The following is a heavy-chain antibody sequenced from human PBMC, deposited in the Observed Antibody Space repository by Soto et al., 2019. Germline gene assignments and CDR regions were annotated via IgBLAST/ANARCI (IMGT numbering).Heavy chain of an antibody. CDR3: AREEVGYCSGGRCYYYVMDV. J-gene: IGHJ6*02. V-gene: IGHV4-4*07. D-gene: IGHD2-15*01. Sequence: PSETLSLTCTVSGGSISSYYWSWIRQPAGKGLEWIGRIYTSGNTNYNPSLKSRVTMSVDTPKNQFSLKLSSVTAADTAMYYCAREEVGYCSGGRCYYYVMDVWGQGTTVTVSS. CDR1: GGSISSYY. CDR2: IYTSGNT.